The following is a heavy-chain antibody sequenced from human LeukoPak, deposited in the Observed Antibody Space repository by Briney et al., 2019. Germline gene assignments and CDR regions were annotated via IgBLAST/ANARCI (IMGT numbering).Heavy chain of an antibody. CDR1: GGSVSSGSYY. D-gene: IGHD3-3*01. CDR2: IYYSGST. J-gene: IGHJ4*02. Sequence: PSETLSLTCTVSGGSVSSGSYYWSWTRQPPGKGLEWIGYIYYSGSTNYNPSLKSRVTISVDTSKNQFSLKLSSVTAADTAVYYCARQRFLEWYFDYWGQGTLVTVSS. CDR3: ARQRFLEWYFDY. V-gene: IGHV4-61*01.